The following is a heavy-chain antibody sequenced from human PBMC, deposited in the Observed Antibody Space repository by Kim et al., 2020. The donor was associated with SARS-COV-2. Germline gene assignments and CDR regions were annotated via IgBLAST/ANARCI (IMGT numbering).Heavy chain of an antibody. CDR3: ARLGPTPRCSSTSCLNYYGMDV. Sequence: GESLKISCKGSGYSFTSYWIGWVRQMPGKGLEWMGIIYPGDSDTRYSPSFQGQVTISADKSISTAYLQWSSLKASDTAMYYCARLGPTPRCSSTSCLNYYGMDVWGQGTTVTVSS. V-gene: IGHV5-51*01. CDR1: GYSFTSYW. CDR2: IYPGDSDT. J-gene: IGHJ6*02. D-gene: IGHD2-2*01.